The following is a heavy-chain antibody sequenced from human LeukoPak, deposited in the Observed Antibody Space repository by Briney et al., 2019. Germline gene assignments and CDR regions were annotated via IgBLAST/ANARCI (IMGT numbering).Heavy chain of an antibody. D-gene: IGHD3-10*01. Sequence: GASVEVSCKASGYTFTGYYMHWVRQAPGQGLEWMGWINPNSGGTNYAQKFQGRVTMTRDTSISTAYMELSRLRSDDTAVYYCARMWFGEPYIDYWGQGTLVTVSS. CDR1: GYTFTGYY. CDR3: ARMWFGEPYIDY. J-gene: IGHJ4*02. CDR2: INPNSGGT. V-gene: IGHV1-2*02.